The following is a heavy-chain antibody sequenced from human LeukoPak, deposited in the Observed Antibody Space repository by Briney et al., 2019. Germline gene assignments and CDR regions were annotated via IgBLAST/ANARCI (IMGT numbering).Heavy chain of an antibody. J-gene: IGHJ4*02. V-gene: IGHV3-30*18. CDR3: AKGVGSTGSYFDY. D-gene: IGHD1-26*01. Sequence: PGGSLRLSCAASGFTFSSYGMHWVRQAPGKGLEWEAVISYDGSNKYYADSVKGRFTISRDNSKDTLYLQMNSLRADDTAVYYCAKGVGSTGSYFDYWGQGTLVTVSS. CDR2: ISYDGSNK. CDR1: GFTFSSYG.